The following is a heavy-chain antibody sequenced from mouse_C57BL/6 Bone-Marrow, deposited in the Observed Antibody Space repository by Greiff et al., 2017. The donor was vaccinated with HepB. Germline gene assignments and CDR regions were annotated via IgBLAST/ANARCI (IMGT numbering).Heavy chain of an antibody. J-gene: IGHJ1*03. CDR2: IYPGDGDT. Sequence: VQLQESGPELVKPGASVKISCKASGYAFSSSWMNWVKQRPGKGLEWIGRIYPGDGDTNYNGKFKGKATLTADKSSSTAYMQLSSLTSEDSAVYFCASIYYGSHWYFDVWGTGTTVTVSS. D-gene: IGHD2-1*01. CDR3: ASIYYGSHWYFDV. V-gene: IGHV1-82*01. CDR1: GYAFSSSW.